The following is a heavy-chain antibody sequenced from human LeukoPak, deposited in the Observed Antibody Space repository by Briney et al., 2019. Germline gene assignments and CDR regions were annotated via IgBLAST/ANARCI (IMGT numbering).Heavy chain of an antibody. CDR3: ARDLKWLQGYFDL. D-gene: IGHD5-12*01. V-gene: IGHV4-59*01. CDR2: IYYSGST. J-gene: IGHJ2*01. Sequence: SETLSLTCTVSGASISSYSWSWIRQPPGKGLEWIGYIYYSGSTNYNPSLKSRVTMSVDMSKNQFSLKLSSVTAADTAVYYCARDLKWLQGYFDLWGRGTLVTVSS. CDR1: GASISSYS.